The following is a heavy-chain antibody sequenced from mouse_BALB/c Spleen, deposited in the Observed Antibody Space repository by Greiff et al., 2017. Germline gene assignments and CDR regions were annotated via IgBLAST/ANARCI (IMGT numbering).Heavy chain of an antibody. V-gene: IGHV1S36*01. CDR3: TRGATVVAYYAMDY. CDR2: IDPNSGGT. CDR1: GYTFTSYW. J-gene: IGHJ4*01. D-gene: IGHD1-1*01. Sequence: LQEPGAELVKPGASVKLSCKASGYTFTSYWMHWVKQRPGRGLEWIGRIDPNSGGTKYNEKFKSKATLTVDKPSSTAYMQLSSLTSEDSAVYYCTRGATVVAYYAMDYWGQGTSVTVSS.